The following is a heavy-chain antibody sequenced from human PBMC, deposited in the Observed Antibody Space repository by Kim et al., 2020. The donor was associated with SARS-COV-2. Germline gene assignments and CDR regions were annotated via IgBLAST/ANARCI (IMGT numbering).Heavy chain of an antibody. CDR2: ISYDGSNK. CDR1: GFTFSSYA. D-gene: IGHD6-13*01. CDR3: ARGGRGIRVGQQLVPYYYYGMDV. V-gene: IGHV3-30*04. Sequence: GGSLRLSCAASGFTFSSYAMHWVRQAPGKGLEWVAVISYDGSNKYYADSVKGRFTISRDNSKNTLYLQMNSLRAEDTAVYYCARGGRGIRVGQQLVPYYYYGMDVWGQGTTVTVSS. J-gene: IGHJ6*02.